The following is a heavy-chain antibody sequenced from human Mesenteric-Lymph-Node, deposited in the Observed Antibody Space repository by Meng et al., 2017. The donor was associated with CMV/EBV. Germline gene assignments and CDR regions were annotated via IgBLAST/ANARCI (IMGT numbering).Heavy chain of an antibody. CDR1: GFTFSSYA. J-gene: IGHJ6*02. D-gene: IGHD2-8*02. CDR2: ITGGGGTT. CDR3: ARDRCTGGSCYHGMDV. V-gene: IGHV3-23*01. Sequence: GGSLRPSCAASGFTFSSYAMNWVRQAPGKGLEWVSAITGGGGTTYYADFVKGPFTISRDNSRNTLYLQMNSLRAEDTAVYYCARDRCTGGSCYHGMDVWGQGTTVTVSS.